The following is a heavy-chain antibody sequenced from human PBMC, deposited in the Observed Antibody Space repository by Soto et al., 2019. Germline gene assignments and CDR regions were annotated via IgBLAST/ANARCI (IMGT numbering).Heavy chain of an antibody. Sequence: QVQLVQSGAEVKKPGASVKVSCKTSGYTFTSYYLHWVRQAPGQGLEWMGIINPSGGGTTYAQKFQGRVNMTRDTSTSTVCMELSSLRSEDTAEYYCAREVERGHSYGYLEYWGQGTLVTVSS. CDR2: INPSGGGT. D-gene: IGHD5-18*01. CDR3: AREVERGHSYGYLEY. CDR1: GYTFTSYY. V-gene: IGHV1-46*01. J-gene: IGHJ4*02.